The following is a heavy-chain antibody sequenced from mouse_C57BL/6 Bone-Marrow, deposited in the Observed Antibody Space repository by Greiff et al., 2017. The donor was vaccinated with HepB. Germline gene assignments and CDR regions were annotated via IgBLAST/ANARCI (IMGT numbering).Heavy chain of an antibody. V-gene: IGHV1-39*01. CDR2: INPNYGTT. J-gene: IGHJ1*03. CDR3: ARESGTTVVPHWYFDV. D-gene: IGHD1-1*01. CDR1: GYSFTDYN. Sequence: EVQLQQSGPELVKPGASVKISCKASGYSFTDYNMNWVKQSNGKSLEWIGVINPNYGTTSYNQKFKGKATLTVDQSSSTAYMQLNSLTSEDSAVYYCARESGTTVVPHWYFDVWGTGTTVTVSS.